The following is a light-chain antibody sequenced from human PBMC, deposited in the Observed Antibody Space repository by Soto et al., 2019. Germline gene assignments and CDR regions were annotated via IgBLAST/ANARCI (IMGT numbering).Light chain of an antibody. CDR2: EVS. CDR1: SSDVGYYNY. J-gene: IGLJ2*01. Sequence: QSALTQPASVSGSPGQSITISCTGTSSDVGYYNYVSWYQQHPGKAPKLIIFEVSNRPSGVSDRFSGSQSGNPASLTISGRQAEVEADYFCSSYTSSSNRIFGGGTKLTVL. V-gene: IGLV2-14*01. CDR3: SSYTSSSNRI.